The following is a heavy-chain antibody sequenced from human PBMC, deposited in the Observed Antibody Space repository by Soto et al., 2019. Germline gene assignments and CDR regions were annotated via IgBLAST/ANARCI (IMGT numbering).Heavy chain of an antibody. CDR2: IYYSVSI. CDR3: ARPRGDYPYYFDY. CDR1: GGSISSSSYY. V-gene: IGHV4-39*01. D-gene: IGHD4-17*01. J-gene: IGHJ4*02. Sequence: SETLSLTCTVSGGSISSSSYYWGWIRQPPGKGLEWIGSIYYSVSIYYNPSLKSRVTISVDTSKNQFSLKLSFVTAADTAVYYCARPRGDYPYYFDYWGQGTLVTVSS.